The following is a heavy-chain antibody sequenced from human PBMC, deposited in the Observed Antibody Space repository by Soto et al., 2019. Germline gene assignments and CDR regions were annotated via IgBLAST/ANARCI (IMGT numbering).Heavy chain of an antibody. CDR1: GYTFTGYY. Sequence: ASVKVSCKASGYTFTGYYMHWVRQAPGQGLEWMGWINPNSGGTNYAQKFQGRVTMTRDTSISTAYMELSRLRSDDTAVYYCAREDRYCSGGSCYYDIWGQGTMVTVSS. V-gene: IGHV1-2*02. CDR2: INPNSGGT. J-gene: IGHJ3*02. CDR3: AREDRYCSGGSCYYDI. D-gene: IGHD2-15*01.